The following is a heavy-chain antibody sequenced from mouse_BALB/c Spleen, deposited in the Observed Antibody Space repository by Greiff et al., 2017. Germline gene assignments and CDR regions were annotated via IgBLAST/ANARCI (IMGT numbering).Heavy chain of an antibody. CDR3: AKAYYGNYVDYYFDD. D-gene: IGHD2-10*01. Sequence: DVKLQESGPGLVKPSQSLSLTCTVTGYSITSDYAWNWIRPFPGNKLEWMGYISYSGSTSYNPSLKSRISITRDTSKNQFFLQLNSVTTEDTATYYCAKAYYGNYVDYYFDDWGQGTTLTVSS. CDR2: ISYSGST. CDR1: GYSITSDYA. V-gene: IGHV3-2*02. J-gene: IGHJ2*01.